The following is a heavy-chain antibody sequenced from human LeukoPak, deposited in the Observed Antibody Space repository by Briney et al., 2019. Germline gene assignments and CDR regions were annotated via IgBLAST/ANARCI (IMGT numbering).Heavy chain of an antibody. CDR1: GFTCSSYW. J-gene: IGHJ5*01. D-gene: IGHD1-26*01. Sequence: GGSLRLSCAASGFTCSSYWMSWVRQAPGKGLEWVANVKQDGREKHCVDSVKGRFTISRDNAKNSLYLQMNSLRVEDTAVYYCARGLGAPDSWGHGTLVTVSS. CDR2: VKQDGREK. V-gene: IGHV3-7*01. CDR3: ARGLGAPDS.